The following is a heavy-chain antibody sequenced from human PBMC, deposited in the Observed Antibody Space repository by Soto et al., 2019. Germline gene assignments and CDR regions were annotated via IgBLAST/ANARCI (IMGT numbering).Heavy chain of an antibody. Sequence: GGSLRLSCAASGFTFSNAWMNWVRQAPGKGLEWVGRIKSKTDGGTTDYAAPVKGRFTISRDDSKNTLYLQMNSLKTEDTAVYCRTTEGEVGQLWLDRGPPEDTLLPPYYFDYWGQGTLVTVSS. CDR2: IKSKTDGGTT. V-gene: IGHV3-15*07. D-gene: IGHD5-18*01. J-gene: IGHJ4*02. CDR3: TTEGEVGQLWLDRGPPEDTLLPPYYFDY. CDR1: GFTFSNAW.